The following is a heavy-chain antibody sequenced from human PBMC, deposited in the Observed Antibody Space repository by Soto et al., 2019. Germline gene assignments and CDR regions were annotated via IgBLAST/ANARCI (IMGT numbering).Heavy chain of an antibody. CDR2: INAGNGNT. CDR1: GYTFTSYA. Sequence: ASVKVSCKASGYTFTSYAMHWVRQAPGQRLEWMRWINAGNGNTKYSQKFQGRVTITRDTSASTAYMELSSLRSEDTAVYYCARIGYYDFWSGQGGWFDPWGQGTLVTVSS. V-gene: IGHV1-3*01. D-gene: IGHD3-3*01. CDR3: ARIGYYDFWSGQGGWFDP. J-gene: IGHJ5*02.